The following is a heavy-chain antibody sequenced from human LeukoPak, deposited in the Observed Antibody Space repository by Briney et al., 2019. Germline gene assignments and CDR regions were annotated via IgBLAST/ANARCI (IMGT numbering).Heavy chain of an antibody. Sequence: GASVKVSCKASGYTFTGYYMHWVRQAPGQGLEWMGWINPNRGDTNYEQKVQGRVTMTRDTSISTVYMELNRLSSDDTAVYFCAKDGGGYFYDNSGYYSLGFHHWGQGTLVTVSS. D-gene: IGHD3-22*01. CDR2: INPNRGDT. CDR1: GYTFTGYY. J-gene: IGHJ1*01. V-gene: IGHV1-2*02. CDR3: AKDGGGYFYDNSGYYSLGFHH.